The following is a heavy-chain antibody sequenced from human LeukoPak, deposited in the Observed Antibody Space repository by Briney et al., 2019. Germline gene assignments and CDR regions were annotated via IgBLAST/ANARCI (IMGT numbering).Heavy chain of an antibody. D-gene: IGHD5-18*01. Sequence: PGESLRLSCAASGFTFSSYEMNWVRQAPGEGLEWVSYISSSGRMIHYADSVKGRFTISRDNAKNTLYLQMNSLRADDTAVYYCARVDSYGPTFDYWGQGTLVTVSS. J-gene: IGHJ4*02. CDR3: ARVDSYGPTFDY. V-gene: IGHV3-48*03. CDR2: ISSSGRMI. CDR1: GFTFSSYE.